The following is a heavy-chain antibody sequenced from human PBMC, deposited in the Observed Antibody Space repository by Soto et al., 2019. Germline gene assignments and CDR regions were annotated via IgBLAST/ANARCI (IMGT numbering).Heavy chain of an antibody. Sequence: EVQLVESGGGLVQPGGSLRLSCAASEFTLSPYWMHWVRQAPGKGLVWVSRIKSDGTIINYADSVKGRATISRDNARNTLYLQVGSLRAEDTALYYCARAALNGASYFDLWGQGTLVTVSS. V-gene: IGHV3-74*01. CDR2: IKSDGTII. CDR1: EFTLSPYW. J-gene: IGHJ4*02. D-gene: IGHD1-26*01. CDR3: ARAALNGASYFDL.